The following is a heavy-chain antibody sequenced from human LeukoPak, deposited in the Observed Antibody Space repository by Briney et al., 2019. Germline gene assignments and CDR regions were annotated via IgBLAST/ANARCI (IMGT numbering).Heavy chain of an antibody. Sequence: GKSLRLSCTASGFTFSDYGMHWVRQPPGKGLEWVAIIWYDGSNKKYEDSVKGRFTISRDSSKNTLYLQMNSLRAEDTAVYYCARGVDYYENSGTIDYWGQGTLVTVSS. CDR2: IWYDGSNK. D-gene: IGHD3-22*01. CDR3: ARGVDYYENSGTIDY. V-gene: IGHV3-33*01. CDR1: GFTFSDYG. J-gene: IGHJ4*02.